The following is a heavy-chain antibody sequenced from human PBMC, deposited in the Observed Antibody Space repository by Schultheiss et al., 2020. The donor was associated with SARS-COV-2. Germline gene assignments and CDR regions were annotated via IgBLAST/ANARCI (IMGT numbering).Heavy chain of an antibody. Sequence: GESLKISCAASGFSFSDAWMSWVRQAPGKGLEWVGRIKSDGSSTTYADPVKGRFTISRDNAENMVYLQMNSLRDEDTGVYFCVGDVFGLGHPWGQGTLVTVSS. D-gene: IGHD3-10*01. CDR2: IKSDGSST. J-gene: IGHJ5*02. CDR3: VGDVFGLGHP. CDR1: GFSFSDAW. V-gene: IGHV3-74*01.